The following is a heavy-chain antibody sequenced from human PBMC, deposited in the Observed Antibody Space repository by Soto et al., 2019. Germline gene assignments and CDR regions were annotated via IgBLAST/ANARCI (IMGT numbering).Heavy chain of an antibody. V-gene: IGHV3-15*01. CDR1: GFTFANAW. CDR3: TSLYYGH. J-gene: IGHJ4*02. D-gene: IGHD4-17*01. CDR2: IKSKADGGTT. Sequence: PGGSLRLSCAASGFTFANAWISWVRQAPGKGLEWVGRIKSKADGGTTDYAAPVKGRFTISRDESQNPLYLQMNSLKTDDTAVYYCTSLYYGHWGQGTLVTVSS.